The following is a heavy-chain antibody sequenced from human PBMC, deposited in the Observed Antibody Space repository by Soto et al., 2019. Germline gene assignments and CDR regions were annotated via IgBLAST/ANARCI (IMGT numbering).Heavy chain of an antibody. J-gene: IGHJ6*03. D-gene: IGHD3-10*01. V-gene: IGHV3-30*18. CDR2: ISYDGSNK. CDR1: GFTFSSYG. CDR3: AKRPQAVRGVIRYYMDV. Sequence: GGSLRLSCAASGFTFSSYGMHWVRQAPGKGLEWVAVISYDGSNKYYADSVKGRFTISRDNSXNTXYLXXXXRRAEDXXVYYCAKRPQAVRGVIRYYMDVWGKGTTVTVSS.